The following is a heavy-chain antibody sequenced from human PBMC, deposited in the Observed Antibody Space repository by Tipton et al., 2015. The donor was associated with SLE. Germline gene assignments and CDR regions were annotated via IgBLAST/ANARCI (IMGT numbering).Heavy chain of an antibody. CDR2: IYYSGST. CDR3: AREYCSGGSCYGALWYFDL. J-gene: IGHJ2*01. CDR1: GGSISSYY. V-gene: IGHV4-59*12. Sequence: TLSLTCTVSGGSISSYYWSWIRQPPGKGLEWIGYIYYSGSTNYNPSLKSRVTISVDTSKNQFSLKLSSVTAADTAVYYCAREYCSGGSCYGALWYFDLWGRGTLVTVSS. D-gene: IGHD2-15*01.